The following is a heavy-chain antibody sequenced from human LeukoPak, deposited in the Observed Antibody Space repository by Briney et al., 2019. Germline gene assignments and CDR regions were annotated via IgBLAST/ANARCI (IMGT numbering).Heavy chain of an antibody. CDR3: ARRNYDILTGYSLYGY. Sequence: PSETLSLTCTVSGGSISSYYWSWIRQPPGKGLEWIGYIYYSGSTNYNPSLKSRVTISVDTSKNQFSLKLSSVTAADTAVYYCARRNYDILTGYSLYGYWGQGTLVTVSS. CDR2: IYYSGST. D-gene: IGHD3-9*01. CDR1: GGSISSYY. V-gene: IGHV4-59*08. J-gene: IGHJ4*02.